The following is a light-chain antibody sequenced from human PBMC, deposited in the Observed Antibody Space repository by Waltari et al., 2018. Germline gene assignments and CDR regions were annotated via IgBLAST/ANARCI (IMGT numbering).Light chain of an antibody. CDR2: RNN. CDR1: TSNLGTHL. J-gene: IGLJ2*01. Sequence: QSVLTQPPAAPGTPGQRVTLSCSGDTSNLGTHLVPWYQQAPGAAPTLLIFRNNQRPPGVPDRFSGSKSGTSASLAITGLRSEDEAVYYCASWDGSMNGDWVFGGGTTLTVL. CDR3: ASWDGSMNGDWV. V-gene: IGLV1-44*01.